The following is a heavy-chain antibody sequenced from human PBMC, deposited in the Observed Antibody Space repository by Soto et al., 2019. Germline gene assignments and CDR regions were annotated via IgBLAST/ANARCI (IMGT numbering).Heavy chain of an antibody. J-gene: IGHJ6*02. CDR1: GFTSDDYT. CDR2: ISWDGGST. CDR3: AKDMHSSGWSQYYYYYGMDV. Sequence: GGSLRLSCAASGFTSDDYTMHWVRQAPGKGLEWVSLISWDGGSTYYADSVKGRFTISRDNSKNSLYLQMNSLRTEDTALYYCAKDMHSSGWSQYYYYYGMDVWGQGTTVTVSS. D-gene: IGHD6-19*01. V-gene: IGHV3-43*01.